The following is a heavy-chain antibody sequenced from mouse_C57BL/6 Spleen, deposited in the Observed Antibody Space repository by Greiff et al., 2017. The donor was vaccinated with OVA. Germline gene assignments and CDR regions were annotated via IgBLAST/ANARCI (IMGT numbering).Heavy chain of an antibody. D-gene: IGHD1-1*01. V-gene: IGHV5-17*01. Sequence: EVKLMESGGGLVKPGGSLKLSCAASGFTFSDYGMHWVRQAPEKGLAWVAYISSGSSTIYYADTVKGRFTISRDNAKNTLFLQMTSLRSEDTAMYYCARETYYYGSSDYWGQGTTLTVSS. J-gene: IGHJ2*01. CDR1: GFTFSDYG. CDR2: ISSGSSTI. CDR3: ARETYYYGSSDY.